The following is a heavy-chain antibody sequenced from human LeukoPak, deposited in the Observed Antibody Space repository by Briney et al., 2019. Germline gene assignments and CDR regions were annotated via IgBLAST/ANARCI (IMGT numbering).Heavy chain of an antibody. CDR1: GGSISSYY. D-gene: IGHD3-3*01. V-gene: IGHV4-59*01. CDR3: ASGTLEWLLPRF. Sequence: SETLSLTCTVSGGSISSYYWSWIRQPPGKGREWIGYIYYSGSTNYNPSLKSRVTISVDTSRNQFSLKLSSVTAADTAVYYCASGTLEWLLPRFWGQGTLVTVSS. J-gene: IGHJ4*02. CDR2: IYYSGST.